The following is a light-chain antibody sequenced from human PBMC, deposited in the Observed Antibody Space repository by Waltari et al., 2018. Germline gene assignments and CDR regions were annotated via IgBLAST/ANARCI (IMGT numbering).Light chain of an antibody. V-gene: IGLV2-23*01. CDR1: SSDVGGYHL. CDR2: DGT. J-gene: IGLJ2*01. CDR3: SSYERSDISVL. Sequence: QSALTQPASVSGSPGQPITISCTGSSSDVGGYHLVSWYRQIPNEPPPLIIYDGTRLPSGVSNRFAASKSGNTASLTISVLQAEDECLYFCSSYERSDISVLFGGGTQLSVL.